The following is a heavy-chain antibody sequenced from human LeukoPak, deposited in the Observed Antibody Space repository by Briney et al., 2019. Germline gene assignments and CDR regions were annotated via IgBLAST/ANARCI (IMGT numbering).Heavy chain of an antibody. CDR3: ATTARRVLSRFDY. CDR2: INPNSGGT. CDR1: GYTFTGYY. D-gene: IGHD6-6*01. V-gene: IGHV1-2*02. J-gene: IGHJ4*02. Sequence: GASVKVSCKASGYTFTGYYMHWVRQAPGQGLEWMGWINPNSGGTSYAQKFQGRVTMTRDTSISTAYMELSRLRSDDTAVYYCATTARRVLSRFDYWGQGTLVTVSS.